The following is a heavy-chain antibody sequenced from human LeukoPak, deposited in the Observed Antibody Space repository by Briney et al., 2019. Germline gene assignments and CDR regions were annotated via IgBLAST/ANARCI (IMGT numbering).Heavy chain of an antibody. CDR2: ISGSGGST. D-gene: IGHD3-10*01. CDR1: GFTFSSYA. CDR3: AKGEAAYGSGSYIPDY. Sequence: GGSLRLSCTASGFTFSSYAMSWVRQAPGKGLEWVSSISGSGGSTYYADSVKGRFTISRDNSKNTLYLQMNSLRAEDTAVYYCAKGEAAYGSGSYIPDYWGQGTLVTVSS. V-gene: IGHV3-23*01. J-gene: IGHJ4*02.